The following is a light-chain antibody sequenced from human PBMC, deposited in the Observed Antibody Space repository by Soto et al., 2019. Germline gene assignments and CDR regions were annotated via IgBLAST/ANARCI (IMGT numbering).Light chain of an antibody. Sequence: QPVLTQPPSASGSPGQSVTISCTGTSSDVGGYNYVSWYQQHPGKAPKLMIYDVSKRPSGVPDRFSGSKSGNTASLTVSGLQADDEADYYCSSYAGTHVVFGTGTKLTVL. CDR3: SSYAGTHVV. J-gene: IGLJ1*01. V-gene: IGLV2-8*01. CDR1: SSDVGGYNY. CDR2: DVS.